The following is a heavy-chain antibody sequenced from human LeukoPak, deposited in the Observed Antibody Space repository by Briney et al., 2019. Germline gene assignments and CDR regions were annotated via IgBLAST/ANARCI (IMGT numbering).Heavy chain of an antibody. V-gene: IGHV1-69*05. D-gene: IGHD2-8*01. CDR3: AREGYCTNGVCLGEFFDL. Sequence: ASVKVSCKASGGTFSSYAISWVRQAPGQGLEWMGGIIPIFGTANYAQKFQGRVTITTDESTSTAYMELSSLRSEDTAVCYCAREGYCTNGVCLGEFFDLWGRGTLVTVSS. CDR2: IIPIFGTA. J-gene: IGHJ2*01. CDR1: GGTFSSYA.